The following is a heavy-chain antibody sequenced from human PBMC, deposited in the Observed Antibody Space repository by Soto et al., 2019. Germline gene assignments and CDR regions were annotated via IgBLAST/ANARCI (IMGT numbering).Heavy chain of an antibody. CDR3: ARREIQGPIDY. D-gene: IGHD1-26*01. Sequence: QVQLQESGPGLVKPSDTLSLTFAVSGCSIRSSNWWGWIRQPPGKGLEWIGYIYYSGTTYYNPSLKSRVNMSVDTSKNQFSLKLTSVTAVDTAVYYCARREIQGPIDYWGQGTLVTVSS. J-gene: IGHJ4*02. V-gene: IGHV4-28*01. CDR2: IYYSGTT. CDR1: GCSIRSSNW.